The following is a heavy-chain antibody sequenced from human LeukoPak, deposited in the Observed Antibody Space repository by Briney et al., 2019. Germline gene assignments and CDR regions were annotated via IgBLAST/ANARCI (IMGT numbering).Heavy chain of an antibody. CDR3: ARDSALRCSSTSCYFDY. CDR1: GGTFSSYS. CDR2: ITPNLAIT. Sequence: ASVKVSRTASGGTFSSYSISWVRQAPGQGPEWLGRITPNLAITDYAQKFRGRVTLTADKSTSTVYMEVGSLTSEDTAAYYCARDSALRCSSTSCYFDYWGQGTLVTVSS. V-gene: IGHV1-69*04. D-gene: IGHD2-2*01. J-gene: IGHJ4*02.